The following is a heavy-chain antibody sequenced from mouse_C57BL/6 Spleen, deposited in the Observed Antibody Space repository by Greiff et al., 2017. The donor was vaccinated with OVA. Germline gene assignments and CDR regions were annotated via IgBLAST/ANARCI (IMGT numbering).Heavy chain of an antibody. CDR1: GFTFSSYA. V-gene: IGHV5-4*03. CDR3: ARMGLYYGSSYSY. Sequence: EVKVVESGGGLVKPGGSLKLSCAASGFTFSSYAMSWVRQTPEKRLEWVATISDGGSYTYYPDNVKGRFTISRDNAKNNLYLQMSHLKSEDTAMYYCARMGLYYGSSYSYWGQGTLVTVSA. J-gene: IGHJ3*01. D-gene: IGHD1-1*01. CDR2: ISDGGSYT.